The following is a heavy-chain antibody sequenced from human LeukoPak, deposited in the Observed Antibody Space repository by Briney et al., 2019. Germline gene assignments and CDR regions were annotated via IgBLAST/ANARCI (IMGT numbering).Heavy chain of an antibody. CDR3: TRSAYCTGGTCYSKTFDY. CDR1: GFNFRNYA. J-gene: IGHJ4*02. Sequence: GGSLRLSCAASGFNFRNYAMHWVCQAPGKEPEWVALIRFDGSHKYYADSVKGRFTISRDNSRDTLSLQMSSLRAEDTAVYYCTRSAYCTGGTCYSKTFDYWGQGTLVTVSS. D-gene: IGHD2-15*01. V-gene: IGHV3-30*02. CDR2: IRFDGSHK.